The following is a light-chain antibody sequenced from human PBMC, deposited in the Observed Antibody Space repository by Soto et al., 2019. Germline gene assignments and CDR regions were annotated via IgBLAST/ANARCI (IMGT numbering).Light chain of an antibody. J-gene: IGKJ1*01. CDR3: QHCNSYPEA. CDR1: QTISSW. CDR2: KAS. V-gene: IGKV1-5*03. Sequence: EIQMTQSPSTMSGSVGDRVTITCRASQTISSWLAWYQQKPGKAPKLLIYKASTLKSGVPSRFSGSGSGTECTITISSLQQDDCATYYCQHCNSYPEAFGQGTKVDI.